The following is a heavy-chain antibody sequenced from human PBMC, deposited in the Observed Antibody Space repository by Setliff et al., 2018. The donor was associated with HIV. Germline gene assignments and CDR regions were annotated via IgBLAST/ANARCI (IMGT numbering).Heavy chain of an antibody. CDR3: ARDSSSWSWAEYFQF. CDR2: IRYDGSNK. J-gene: IGHJ1*01. V-gene: IGHV3-30*02. CDR1: GFTFSSYG. Sequence: PGGSLRLSCAASGFTFSSYGMHWVRQAPGKGLEWVAFIRYDGSNKYYADSVKGRFTISRDNAENSLSLQMNSLRAEDTAVYYCARDSSSWSWAEYFQFWGQGTPVTVSS. D-gene: IGHD6-13*01.